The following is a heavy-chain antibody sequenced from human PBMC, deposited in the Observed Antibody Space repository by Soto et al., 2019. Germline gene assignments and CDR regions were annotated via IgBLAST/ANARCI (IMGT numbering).Heavy chain of an antibody. J-gene: IGHJ5*02. CDR2: IYYSGST. D-gene: IGHD6-13*01. Sequence: PSETLSLTCTVSGGSISSYCWSWIRQPPGKGLEWIGYIYYSGSTNYNPSLKSRVTISVDTSKNQFSLKLSSVTAADTAVYYCARYSSSHPINWFDPWGQGTLVTVSS. CDR3: ARYSSSHPINWFDP. V-gene: IGHV4-59*08. CDR1: GGSISSYC.